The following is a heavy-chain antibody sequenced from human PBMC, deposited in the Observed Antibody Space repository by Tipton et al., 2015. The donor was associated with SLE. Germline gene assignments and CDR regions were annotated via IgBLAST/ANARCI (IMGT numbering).Heavy chain of an antibody. D-gene: IGHD3-3*01. CDR1: GITFSRYW. Sequence: SLRLSCAASGITFSRYWMSWVRQAPGKGLEWVANIKQDGSETYYVDSVKGRFTISRDNAKSSLYLQVNSLRAEDTAVYYCASHSPYNFWSGYFGYWGQGTLVTVSS. CDR2: IKQDGSET. CDR3: ASHSPYNFWSGYFGY. J-gene: IGHJ4*02. V-gene: IGHV3-7*01.